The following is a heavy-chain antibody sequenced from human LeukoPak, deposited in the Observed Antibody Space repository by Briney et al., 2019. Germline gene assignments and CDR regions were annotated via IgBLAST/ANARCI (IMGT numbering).Heavy chain of an antibody. CDR2: IYYSGST. D-gene: IGHD6-13*01. Sequence: SETLSLTCTVSGGSISSYYWSWIRQPPGKGLEWIGYIYYSGSTNYNPSLTSRVTISVDTSKNQFSLKLSSVTAADTAVYYCAREGIAAAGTDYYYGMDAWGKGTTVTVSS. J-gene: IGHJ6*04. CDR3: AREGIAAAGTDYYYGMDA. CDR1: GGSISSYY. V-gene: IGHV4-59*01.